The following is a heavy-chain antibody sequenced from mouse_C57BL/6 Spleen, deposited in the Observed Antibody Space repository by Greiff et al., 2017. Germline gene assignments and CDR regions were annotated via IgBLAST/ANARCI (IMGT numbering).Heavy chain of an antibody. V-gene: IGHV6-3*01. CDR2: IRLKSDNYAT. CDR1: GFTFSNYW. J-gene: IGHJ3*01. Sequence: EVMLVESGGGLVQPGGSMKLSCVASGFTFSNYWMNWVRQSPEKGLEWVAQIRLKSDNYATHYAESVKGRFTISRDDSKSSVYLQMNNLRAEDTGIYYCTGSSLLQGFAYWGQGTLVTVSA. CDR3: TGSSLLQGFAY. D-gene: IGHD1-2*01.